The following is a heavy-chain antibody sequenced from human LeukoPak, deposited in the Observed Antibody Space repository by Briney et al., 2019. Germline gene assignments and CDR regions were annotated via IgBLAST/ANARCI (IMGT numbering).Heavy chain of an antibody. CDR2: IATYNGNA. V-gene: IGHV1-18*01. Sequence: ASVKVSCKASGDTFTNYGITWVRQAPGQGLEWMGWIATYNGNANFAQKFQGRVSMTTDTSTNTAYMELRSLRSDDTAVYFCARVGSSGWYELDYWGQGTLVTVSS. J-gene: IGHJ4*02. CDR3: ARVGSSGWYELDY. D-gene: IGHD6-19*01. CDR1: GDTFTNYG.